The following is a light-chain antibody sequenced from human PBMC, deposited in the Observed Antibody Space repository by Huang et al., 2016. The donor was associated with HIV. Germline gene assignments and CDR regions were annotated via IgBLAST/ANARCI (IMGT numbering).Light chain of an antibody. CDR3: QQYNKWPYT. J-gene: IGKJ2*01. CDR2: GTS. CDR1: ESMGTD. V-gene: IGKV3-15*01. Sequence: EVLMTQSPATLSVSPGDGVSLSCRAGESMGTDLAWYQQRPGQAPRLLIYGTSTRASGVPARFSGGGSGTDFTLTITSLQSEDFVIYYCQQYNKWPYTFGLGTKLEIK.